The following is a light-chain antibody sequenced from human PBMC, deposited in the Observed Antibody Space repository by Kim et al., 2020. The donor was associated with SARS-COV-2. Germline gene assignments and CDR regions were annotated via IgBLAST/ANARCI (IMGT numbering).Light chain of an antibody. CDR2: GAS. J-gene: IGKJ3*01. Sequence: EIVLTQSPGTLSLSPGERATLSCRASQSVGNNYLAWYQQKPGQAPRLLIYGASSRATGIPDRFSGSGSGTDFTLTISRLEPEDFAVFYCQQYGSSYTFGPGTKVDIK. CDR1: QSVGNNY. CDR3: QQYGSSYT. V-gene: IGKV3-20*01.